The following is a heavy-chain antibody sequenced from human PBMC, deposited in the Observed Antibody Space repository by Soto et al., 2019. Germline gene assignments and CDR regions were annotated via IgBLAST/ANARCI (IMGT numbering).Heavy chain of an antibody. CDR3: AKDRRDGYKWSDY. CDR1: GFSFTSYG. V-gene: IGHV3-30*18. CDR2: ISSDGTDT. D-gene: IGHD1-1*01. J-gene: IGHJ4*02. Sequence: QVQLVQSGGGVVQPGRSLRLSCAASGFSFTSYGMHWIRQAPGKGLEWVALISSDGTDTYYADSVKGRFTISRDNSKNSLYLQMSSLRAEDTAVYYCAKDRRDGYKWSDYWGQGTLVAVSS.